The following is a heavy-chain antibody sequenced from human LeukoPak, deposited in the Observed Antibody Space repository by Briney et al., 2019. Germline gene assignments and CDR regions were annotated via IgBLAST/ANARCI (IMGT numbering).Heavy chain of an antibody. V-gene: IGHV3-64*01. J-gene: IGHJ4*02. CDR3: ARAPGTYYDY. CDR2: ISSNGGST. CDR1: GFSFSNYG. Sequence: PGGSLRLSCGASGFSFSNYGMHWVRQAPGKGLEYVSAISSNGGSTYYANSVKGRLTISRDNSKNTLYIQMGSLRAEDMAVYYCARAPGTYYDYWGQGTLVTVSS. D-gene: IGHD3-10*01.